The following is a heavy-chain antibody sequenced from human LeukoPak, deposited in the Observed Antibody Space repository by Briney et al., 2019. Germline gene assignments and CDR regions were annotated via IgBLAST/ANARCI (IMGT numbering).Heavy chain of an antibody. CDR1: GFTFSSHG. D-gene: IGHD5-12*01. J-gene: IGHJ4*02. CDR2: ISGGGGNT. CDR3: ARDPGSGYEEHFDY. Sequence: GGSLRLSCAASGFTFSSHGMNWVRQAPGKGLEWVSGISGGGGNTYYADSVKGRFTISRDNSKNTLYLQMNSLRAEDTAVYYCARDPGSGYEEHFDYWGQGTLVTVSS. V-gene: IGHV3-23*01.